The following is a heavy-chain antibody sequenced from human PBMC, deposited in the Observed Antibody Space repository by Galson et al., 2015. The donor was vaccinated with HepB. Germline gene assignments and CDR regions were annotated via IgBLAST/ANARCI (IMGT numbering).Heavy chain of an antibody. CDR3: ARQTPLPDY. CDR1: GGSISSSSYY. Sequence: ETLSLTCTVSGGSISSSSYYWGWIRQPPGKGLEWIGSIYYSGSIYYNPSLKSRVTISVDTSKNQFSLKLSSVTAADTAVYYCARQTPLPDYWGQGTLVTVSS. J-gene: IGHJ4*02. V-gene: IGHV4-39*01. CDR2: IYYSGSI.